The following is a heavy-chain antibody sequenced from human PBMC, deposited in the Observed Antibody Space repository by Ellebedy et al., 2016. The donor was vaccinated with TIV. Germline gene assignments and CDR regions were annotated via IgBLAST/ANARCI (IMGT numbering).Heavy chain of an antibody. D-gene: IGHD5-18*01. V-gene: IGHV3-21*06. CDR3: ARAEGGIQLHSLDY. CDR1: GFAFRDYT. Sequence: GESLKISCAASGFAFRDYTMTWVRQAPGKGLEWVSCISGNGNYIYYADSVQGRFTISRDNAKNSLFLQMNSLTADDTSLYYCARAEGGIQLHSLDYWGQGALVTVSS. CDR2: ISGNGNYI. J-gene: IGHJ4*02.